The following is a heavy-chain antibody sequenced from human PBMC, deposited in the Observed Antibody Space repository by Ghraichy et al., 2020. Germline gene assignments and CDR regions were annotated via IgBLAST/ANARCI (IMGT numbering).Heavy chain of an antibody. J-gene: IGHJ3*02. D-gene: IGHD3-3*01. CDR3: ARGALVEWAKGGACDI. Sequence: SETLSLTCTASGGSISSYYWSWIRQPPGKGLEWIGYIYDSGSTNYNPSLKSRVTRSVDTSKNQFSLKLSSVTAADTAVYYCARGALVEWAKGGACDIWGQGTMATVSS. V-gene: IGHV4-59*01. CDR1: GGSISSYY. CDR2: IYDSGST.